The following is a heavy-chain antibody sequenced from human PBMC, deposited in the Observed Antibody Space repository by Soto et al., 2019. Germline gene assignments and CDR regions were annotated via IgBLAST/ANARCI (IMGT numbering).Heavy chain of an antibody. Sequence: EVQLLESGGGLVQPGGSLRLSCAASGFTFSSYAMSWVRQAPGKGLEWVSAISGSGGSTYYADSVKSRFTISRDNSKNTLYLQMNSLRAEDTAVYYCAKDQVVGATFGYYYYGMDVWGQGTTVTVSS. CDR2: ISGSGGST. CDR3: AKDQVVGATFGYYYYGMDV. J-gene: IGHJ6*02. D-gene: IGHD1-26*01. V-gene: IGHV3-23*01. CDR1: GFTFSSYA.